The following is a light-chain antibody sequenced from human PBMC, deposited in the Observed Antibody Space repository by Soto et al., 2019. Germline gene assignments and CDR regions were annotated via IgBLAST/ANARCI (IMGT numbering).Light chain of an antibody. CDR1: QDNRNE. CDR2: AAF. CDR3: LQHNSYTWT. V-gene: IGKV1-17*01. J-gene: IGKJ1*01. Sequence: DIQMTQSPSPLSASVGGRITINCRASQDNRNEVGWYQQKTGKAPKRLIYAAFSLQSGVPSRFSGSGSGTEFTLTISSLQPEDFATYYWLQHNSYTWTFGQGTKVEIK.